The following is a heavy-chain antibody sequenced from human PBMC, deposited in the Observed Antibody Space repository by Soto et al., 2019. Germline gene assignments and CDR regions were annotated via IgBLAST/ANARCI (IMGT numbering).Heavy chain of an antibody. CDR3: ARGRGEFDP. Sequence: QVQLVESGGCLVKPGGSLRLSCAATGFTFSDHYMSWIRQAPGKGLEWVSYISGSATTIYYADSIKGRFTISRDNAKNSLFLQMTSLRVDDTAVYYCARGRGEFDPWGQGTLLTVSS. J-gene: IGHJ5*02. CDR1: GFTFSDHY. CDR2: ISGSATTI. V-gene: IGHV3-11*01.